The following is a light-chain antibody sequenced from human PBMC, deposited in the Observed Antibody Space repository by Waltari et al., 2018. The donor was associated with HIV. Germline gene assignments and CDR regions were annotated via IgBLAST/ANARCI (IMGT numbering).Light chain of an antibody. CDR2: DNN. CDR3: GTWDRSLSAAV. Sequence: QSVLTQPPSLSAAPGQKVTISCSGSTPNNGNDYVSSYQHVPGAAPRLLIYDNNKRPSGIPDRFSGSRSGTSATLGITGLQTGDEAHYYCGTWDRSLSAAVFGGGTKLTVL. V-gene: IGLV1-51*01. CDR1: TPNNGNDY. J-gene: IGLJ3*02.